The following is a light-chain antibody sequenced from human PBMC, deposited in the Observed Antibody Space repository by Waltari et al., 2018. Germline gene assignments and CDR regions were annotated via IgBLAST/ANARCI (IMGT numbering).Light chain of an antibody. CDR3: QQFNASPRT. CDR1: QDVNVY. V-gene: IGKV1-9*01. J-gene: IGKJ1*01. CDR2: AAS. Sequence: IQLTQSPSSLSASVGDRVTITCRASQDVNVYLAWYQQKPGKAPKLLIYAASTLQSGVSSRFSGSGSGTDFTLTINSLQPEDIATYYCQQFNASPRTFGQGTNVEIK.